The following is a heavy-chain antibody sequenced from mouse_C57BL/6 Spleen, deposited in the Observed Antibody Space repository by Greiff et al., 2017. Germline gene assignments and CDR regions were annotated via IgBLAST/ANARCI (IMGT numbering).Heavy chain of an antibody. CDR1: GFTFSDYG. J-gene: IGHJ2*01. D-gene: IGHD1-1*01. CDR2: ISSGSSTI. V-gene: IGHV5-17*01. Sequence: EVQLVESGGGLVKPGGSLKLSCAASGFTFSDYGMHWVRQAPEKGLEWVAYISSGSSTIYYADTVKGRFTISRDNAKNTLFLQMTSLRSEDTAMYYCARSYYYGSSFFDYWGQGTTLTVSS. CDR3: ARSYYYGSSFFDY.